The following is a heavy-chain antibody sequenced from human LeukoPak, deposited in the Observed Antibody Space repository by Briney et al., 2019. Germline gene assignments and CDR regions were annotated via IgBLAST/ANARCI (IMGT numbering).Heavy chain of an antibody. J-gene: IGHJ5*02. D-gene: IGHD3-10*01. CDR2: INHSGST. CDR3: ARRSSYYGSGSYYNPPDNWFDP. V-gene: IGHV4-34*01. CDR1: GGSISSYY. Sequence: SETLSLTCTVSGGSISSYYWSWLRQPPGKGLEWIGEINHSGSTNYNPSLKSRVTISVDTSKNQFSLKLSSVTAADTAVYYCARRSSYYGSGSYYNPPDNWFDPWGQGTLVTVSS.